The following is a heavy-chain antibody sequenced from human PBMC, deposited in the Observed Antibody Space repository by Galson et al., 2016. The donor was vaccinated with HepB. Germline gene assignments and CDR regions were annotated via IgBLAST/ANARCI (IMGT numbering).Heavy chain of an antibody. CDR1: GFSLSTNEMC. D-gene: IGHD3-3*01. Sequence: PALVKPTQTLTLTCTFSGFSLSTNEMCVSWIRQPPGKALEWLALIDWNDDKHYSPSLKTRLTNSKDPSKNQVVLTMTNMDPVDTTTYYFARAGGYYSIFDYWGQGTLVTVSS. V-gene: IGHV2-70*01. CDR2: IDWNDDK. J-gene: IGHJ4*02. CDR3: ARAGGYYSIFDY.